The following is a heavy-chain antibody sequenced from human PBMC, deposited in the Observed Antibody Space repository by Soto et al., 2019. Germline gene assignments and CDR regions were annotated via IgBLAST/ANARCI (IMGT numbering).Heavy chain of an antibody. CDR3: RSDVTSGF. J-gene: IGHJ3*01. CDR2: ISSIGGST. CDR1: GFTFSSHA. Sequence: VHLLESGGGLVQPGGSLRLSCAASGFTFSSHAMGWVRQAPGKGPEWVSSISSIGGSTYHADAVKGRFTISRDNSKNTLYLQMNSLRAEDTAVYYCRSDVTSGFWGQGTKVIVSS. V-gene: IGHV3-23*01.